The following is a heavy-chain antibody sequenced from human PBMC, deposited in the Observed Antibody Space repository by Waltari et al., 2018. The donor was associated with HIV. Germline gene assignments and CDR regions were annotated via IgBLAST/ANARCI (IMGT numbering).Heavy chain of an antibody. CDR3: ARDLSYYYGMDV. Sequence: EVRLVESGGGLVKPGGSLRLSCVVSGFSFSSYSMKWVRQAPGKGLEGVSAISGPSDYRYYVDSVKGRFTVSRDNAKNSLYLQMNSLRAEDSAIYDCARDLSYYYGMDVWGPGTTVIVSS. V-gene: IGHV3-21*01. J-gene: IGHJ6*02. CDR1: GFSFSSYS. CDR2: ISGPSDYR.